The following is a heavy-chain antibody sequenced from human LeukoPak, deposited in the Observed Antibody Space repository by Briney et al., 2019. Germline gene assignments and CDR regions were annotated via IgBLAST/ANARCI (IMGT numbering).Heavy chain of an antibody. J-gene: IGHJ3*02. V-gene: IGHV1-69*13. CDR2: IIPIFGTA. CDR1: GGTFSSYA. D-gene: IGHD3-22*01. Sequence: GASVKVSCKASGGTFSSYAISWVRQAPGQGLEWMGGIIPIFGTANYAQKFQGRVTITADESTSTAYMELSSLRSEDTAVYYCARTPSSVGAFDIWGQGTMVTVSS. CDR3: ARTPSSVGAFDI.